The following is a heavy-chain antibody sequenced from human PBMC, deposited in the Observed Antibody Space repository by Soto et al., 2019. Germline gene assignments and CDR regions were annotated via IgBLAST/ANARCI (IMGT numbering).Heavy chain of an antibody. V-gene: IGHV1-18*01. Sequence: QVHLVQSGAEVKKPGASVKVSCKGSGYTFTTYGITWVRQAPGQGLEWMGWISAHNGNTNYSQKLQGRVTVTRDTSTSTAYMELRILRSDDTAVYYCARGRYGDYWGQGALVTVSS. D-gene: IGHD1-1*01. CDR2: ISAHNGNT. CDR3: ARGRYGDY. CDR1: GYTFTTYG. J-gene: IGHJ4*02.